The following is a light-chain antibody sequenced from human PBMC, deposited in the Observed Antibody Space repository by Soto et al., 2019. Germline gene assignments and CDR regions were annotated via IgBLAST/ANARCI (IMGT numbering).Light chain of an antibody. CDR2: AAS. V-gene: IGKV1-9*01. J-gene: IGKJ3*01. CDR3: QQLNSYPLT. Sequence: DSQWTQSPSFLSASVKNIFTITFRASQGISSYLGWYQQKPGKAPKLLIYAASTLESGVPSRFSGSGSGTEFTLTISSLQPEDFATYYCQQLNSYPLTFGPGTKVDI. CDR1: QGISSY.